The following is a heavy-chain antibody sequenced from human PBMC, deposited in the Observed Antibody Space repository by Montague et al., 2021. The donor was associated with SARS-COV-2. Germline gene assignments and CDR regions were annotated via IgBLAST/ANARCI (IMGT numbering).Heavy chain of an antibody. CDR3: ARMALASSSSDFDY. J-gene: IGHJ4*02. V-gene: IGHV4-4*02. CDR1: GGSISSSNW. D-gene: IGHD6-6*01. Sequence: SDTLSLTCAVSGGSISSSNWWSWVRQPPGKGLEWIGEIYHSGSTNYNPSLKSRVTISVGKSKNQFSLKLSSVTAADTAVYYCARMALASSSSDFDYWGQGTLVTVSS. CDR2: IYHSGST.